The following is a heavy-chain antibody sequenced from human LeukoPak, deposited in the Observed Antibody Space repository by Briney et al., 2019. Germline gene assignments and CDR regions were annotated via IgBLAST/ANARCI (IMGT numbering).Heavy chain of an antibody. CDR3: ARLAYYFGY. J-gene: IGHJ4*02. CDR2: IKHDGSEE. Sequence: GGSLRLSCAASRFTFSSYWMSWVRQAPGKGLEWVATIKHDGSEEYYVDSVKGRFTISRDNAKNSLYLQLNSLSAEDTAVYYCARLAYYFGYWGQGTLVTVSS. V-gene: IGHV3-7*05. CDR1: RFTFSSYW.